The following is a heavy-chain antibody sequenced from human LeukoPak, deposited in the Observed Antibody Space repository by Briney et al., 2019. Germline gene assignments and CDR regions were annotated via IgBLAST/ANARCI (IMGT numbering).Heavy chain of an antibody. V-gene: IGHV4-59*08. CDR2: IYYSGST. CDR3: ARLAESDTVVTTIFDY. J-gene: IGHJ4*02. D-gene: IGHD4-23*01. Sequence: PSETLSLICAVYGGSFSGYYWSWLRQPPGKGLVWIGYIYYSGSTNYNPSLKSRVTISVDTSKNQFSLKLSSVTAADTAVYYCARLAESDTVVTTIFDYWGQGTLVTVSS. CDR1: GGSFSGYY.